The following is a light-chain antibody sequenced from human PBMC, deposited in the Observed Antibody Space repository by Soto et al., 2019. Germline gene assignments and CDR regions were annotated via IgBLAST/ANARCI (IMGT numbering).Light chain of an antibody. CDR1: SSDVGGYNY. V-gene: IGLV2-14*01. CDR3: NSYTSSSTLVV. Sequence: QSALTQPASVSGSPGQSITISCTGTSSDVGGYNYVSWYQQHPGKAPKLMIYDVSNRPSGVSNRFSGSKSGNTASLTISGLQAEDGADYYCNSYTSSSTLVVFGGGTKVTVL. CDR2: DVS. J-gene: IGLJ2*01.